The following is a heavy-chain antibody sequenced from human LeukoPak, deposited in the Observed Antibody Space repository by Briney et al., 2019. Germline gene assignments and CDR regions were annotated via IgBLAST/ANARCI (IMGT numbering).Heavy chain of an antibody. CDR3: ARDHSGTYDNVLDY. Sequence: GGSLRLSCAASGFIFSSYGIHWARQAPGKGLEWVAVIWYDGSNRYYADSLKGRLTISRDNSKNTLYLQMNSLRAEDTAVYYCARDHSGTYDNVLDYWGQGTLVTVSS. D-gene: IGHD3-10*01. CDR1: GFIFSSYG. V-gene: IGHV3-33*01. CDR2: IWYDGSNR. J-gene: IGHJ4*02.